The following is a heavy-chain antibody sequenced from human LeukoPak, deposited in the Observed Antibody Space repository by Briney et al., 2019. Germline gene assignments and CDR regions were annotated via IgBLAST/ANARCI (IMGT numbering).Heavy chain of an antibody. CDR1: GGSISIGGYS. D-gene: IGHD3-22*01. CDR2: IYHSGST. J-gene: IGHJ4*02. Sequence: PSETLSLTCAVSGGSISIGGYSWSWIRQPPGKGLEWIGYIYHSGSTYYNPSLKSRVTISVDRSKNQFSLKLSSVTAADTAVYYCARGSTRDYYDSSGTFDYWGQGTLVTVSS. V-gene: IGHV4-30-2*01. CDR3: ARGSTRDYYDSSGTFDY.